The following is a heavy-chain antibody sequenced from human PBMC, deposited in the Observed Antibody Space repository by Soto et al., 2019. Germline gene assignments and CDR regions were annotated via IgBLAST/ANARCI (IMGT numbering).Heavy chain of an antibody. CDR1: GDSISSSNW. CDR3: ARVEGYGSHFGLDV. CDR2: IFHGGNT. J-gene: IGHJ6*04. V-gene: IGHV4-4*02. D-gene: IGHD5-18*01. Sequence: QVQLQESGPGLVEPSGTLSLTCAVSGDSISSSNWWSWVRQSPGKGLEWFGDIFHGGNTNYNPSRKSRVTISVDKSDNQFSLKLNSVTAADTAVYYCARVEGYGSHFGLDVWGKGTTVTVSS.